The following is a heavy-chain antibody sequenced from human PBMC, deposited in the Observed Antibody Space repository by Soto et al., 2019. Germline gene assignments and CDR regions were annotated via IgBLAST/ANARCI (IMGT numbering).Heavy chain of an antibody. CDR1: GGTFSSYA. CDR2: IIPIFGTA. Sequence: SVKVSCKASGGTFSSYAISWVRQAPGQGLEWMGGIIPIFGTANYAQKFQGRVTITADESTSTAYMELSSLRSEDTAVYYCARDVAEAGLYNWFDPWGQGTLVTVSS. D-gene: IGHD6-19*01. V-gene: IGHV1-69*13. J-gene: IGHJ5*02. CDR3: ARDVAEAGLYNWFDP.